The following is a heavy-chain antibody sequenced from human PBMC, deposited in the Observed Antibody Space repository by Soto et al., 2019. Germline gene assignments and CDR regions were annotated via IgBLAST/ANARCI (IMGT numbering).Heavy chain of an antibody. CDR2: IYYSGST. D-gene: IGHD3-10*01. V-gene: IGHV4-61*01. CDR3: ARASMVRGVAVDY. Sequence: SETLSLTCTVSGGSVSSGSYYWSWIRQPPGKGLEWIGYIYYSGSTNYNPSLKSRVTISVDTSKNQFSLKLSSVTAADTAVYYCARASMVRGVAVDYWGQGTLVTVSS. CDR1: GGSVSSGSYY. J-gene: IGHJ4*02.